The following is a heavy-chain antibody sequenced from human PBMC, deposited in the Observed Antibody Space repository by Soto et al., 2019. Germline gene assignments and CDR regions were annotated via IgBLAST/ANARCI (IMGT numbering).Heavy chain of an antibody. CDR1: GFTFSSYG. Sequence: GGSLRLSCAASGFTFSSYGMHWVRQAPGKGLEWVAVISYDGSNKYYADSVKGRFTISRDNSKNTLYLQMNSLRAEDTAVYYCAKDYMRNRTYYYGMDVWGQGTTVTVSS. CDR3: AKDYMRNRTYYYGMDV. V-gene: IGHV3-30*18. CDR2: ISYDGSNK. J-gene: IGHJ6*02. D-gene: IGHD3-10*01.